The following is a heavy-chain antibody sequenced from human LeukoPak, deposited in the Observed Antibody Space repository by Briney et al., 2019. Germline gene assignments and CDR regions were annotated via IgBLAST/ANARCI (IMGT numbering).Heavy chain of an antibody. CDR1: GGSIRSYY. CDR2: IYSSGTT. D-gene: IGHD1-26*01. CDR3: ARDGYTASYYSLDY. J-gene: IGHJ4*02. Sequence: SETLSLTCTVSGGSIRSYYWSWIRQPAGKGLESIGRIYSSGTTNYNPSLKSRVTISVDMSTNQCSLRLSSVTAADTAIYYCARDGYTASYYSLDYWGQGILVTVSS. V-gene: IGHV4-4*07.